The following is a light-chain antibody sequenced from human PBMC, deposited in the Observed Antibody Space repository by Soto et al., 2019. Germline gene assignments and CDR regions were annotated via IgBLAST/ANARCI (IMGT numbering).Light chain of an antibody. CDR1: NSDVGGYNY. Sequence: QSALTQPLSVSGSPGQSVTISCTGTNSDVGGYNYVSWYQQHPGKAPKLMIYDVSRRPSGVPDRFSGSKSGNTASLTISGLQAEDEADYYCCSYAGSSWVFGGGTQLTVL. CDR3: CSYAGSSWV. CDR2: DVS. V-gene: IGLV2-11*01. J-gene: IGLJ3*02.